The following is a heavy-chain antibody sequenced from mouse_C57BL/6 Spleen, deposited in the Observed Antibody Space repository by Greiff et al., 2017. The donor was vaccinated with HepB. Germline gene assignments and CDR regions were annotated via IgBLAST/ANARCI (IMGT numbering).Heavy chain of an antibody. J-gene: IGHJ2*01. Sequence: QVQLKQPGAELVKPGASVKLSCKASGYTFTSYWMQWVKQRPGQGLEWIGEIDPSDSYTNYNQKFKGKATLTVDTSSSTAYMQLSSLTSEDSAVYYCARVVTTVERDYCDYWGQGTTLTVSS. CDR2: IDPSDSYT. CDR3: ARVVTTVERDYCDY. CDR1: GYTFTSYW. V-gene: IGHV1-50*01. D-gene: IGHD2-2*01.